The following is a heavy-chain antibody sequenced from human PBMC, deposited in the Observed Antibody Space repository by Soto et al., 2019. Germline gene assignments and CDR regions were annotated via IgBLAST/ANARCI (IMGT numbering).Heavy chain of an antibody. V-gene: IGHV3-21*01. J-gene: IGHJ6*03. CDR3: ARDGCSSTSCYEYYYYYMDV. CDR1: GFTFSSYS. D-gene: IGHD2-2*01. Sequence: GGSLRLSCAASGFTFSSYSMNWVLQAPGKGLEWVSSISSSSSYIYYADSVKGRFTISRDNAKNSLYLQMNSLRAEDTAVYYCARDGCSSTSCYEYYYYYMDVWGKGTTVTVSS. CDR2: ISSSSSYI.